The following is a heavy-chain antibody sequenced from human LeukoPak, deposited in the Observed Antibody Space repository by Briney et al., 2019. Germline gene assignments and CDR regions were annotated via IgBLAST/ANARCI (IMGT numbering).Heavy chain of an antibody. V-gene: IGHV1-69*05. Sequence: GASVKVSCKASGGTFSSYAISWVRQAPGQGLEWMGRVIPISGTANYAQKFQGRVTITTDESTSTAYMELSSLRSEDTAVYYCARGPYGSGSFRFDPWGQGTLVTVPS. CDR3: ARGPYGSGSFRFDP. J-gene: IGHJ5*02. D-gene: IGHD3-10*01. CDR2: VIPISGTA. CDR1: GGTFSSYA.